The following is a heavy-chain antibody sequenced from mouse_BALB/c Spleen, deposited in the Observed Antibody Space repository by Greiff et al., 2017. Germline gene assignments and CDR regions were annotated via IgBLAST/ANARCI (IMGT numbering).Heavy chain of an antibody. D-gene: IGHD2-10*01. J-gene: IGHJ4*01. V-gene: IGHV1S137*01. CDR2: ISTYYGDA. CDR3: ARSYYGNYDAMDY. CDR1: GYTFTDYA. Sequence: QVQLQQSGAELVRPGVSVKISCKGSGYTFTDYAMHWVKQSHAKSLEWIGVISTYYGDASYNQKFKGKATMTVVKSSSTAYMELARLTSEDSAIYYCARSYYGNYDAMDYWGQGTSVTVSS.